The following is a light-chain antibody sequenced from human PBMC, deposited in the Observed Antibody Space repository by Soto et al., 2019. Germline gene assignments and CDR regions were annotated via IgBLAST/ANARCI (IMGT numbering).Light chain of an antibody. CDR1: TGAVTSGHY. J-gene: IGLJ3*02. V-gene: IGLV7-46*01. CDR3: LLSYSGXRSWX. CDR2: HTS. Sequence: QAVVTQEPSLTVSPGGTVTLTCGSSTGAVTSGHYPYWFQQKPGQAPRTLIYHTSNKHSWTPARFSGSLLGGKAALTLSGAQPEDEAEYYCLLSYSGXRSWXXXGXXKLTVL.